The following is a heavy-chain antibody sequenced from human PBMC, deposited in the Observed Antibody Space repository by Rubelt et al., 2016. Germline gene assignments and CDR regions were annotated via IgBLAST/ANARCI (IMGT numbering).Heavy chain of an antibody. J-gene: IGHJ4*02. CDR2: ISDRGTST. D-gene: IGHD6-13*01. CDR3: AKDIRGYSSSWSTFHY. V-gene: IGHV3-23*01. Sequence: EVQLLESGGALVQPGGSLRLSCAASGFTFSNYAMNWVRQAPGQGLEWVSGISDRGTSTYYADSVKGRFTISRDNSKNTLYLQMNSLKAEDTAKYYCAKDIRGYSSSWSTFHYWGQGTLVTVSS. CDR1: GFTFSNYA.